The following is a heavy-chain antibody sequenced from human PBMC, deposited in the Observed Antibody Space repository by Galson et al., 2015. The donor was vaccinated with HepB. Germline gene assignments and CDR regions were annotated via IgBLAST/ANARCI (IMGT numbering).Heavy chain of an antibody. CDR2: ITTSAGST. CDR3: AKDGRAYFGVLTGAWVPSHFDY. Sequence: SLRLSCAASGFTFSTYAMSWVRQAPGKGLEWVSLITTSAGSTYYSDSVKGRFTLSRDNSKNTLYLQMNSLRAEDTAVYYCAKDGRAYFGVLTGAWVPSHFDYWGQGTLATVSS. CDR1: GFTFSTYA. V-gene: IGHV3-23*01. D-gene: IGHD3-9*01. J-gene: IGHJ4*02.